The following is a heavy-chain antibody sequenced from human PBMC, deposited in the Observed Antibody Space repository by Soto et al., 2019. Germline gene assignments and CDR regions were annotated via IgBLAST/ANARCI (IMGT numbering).Heavy chain of an antibody. CDR1: GRSFSACY. CDR2: INHSGST. V-gene: IGHV4-34*01. Sequence: SEPLSHTHSSCGRSFSACYWSGIRQPPGRGLDRFGEINHSGSTNYNPSFKSRVTISVDTSKNLFSLKLSSVTAADTAVYYCASWGMPKSYYYYGMDVWGQGTTVTVSS. D-gene: IGHD3-16*01. J-gene: IGHJ6*02. CDR3: ASWGMPKSYYYYGMDV.